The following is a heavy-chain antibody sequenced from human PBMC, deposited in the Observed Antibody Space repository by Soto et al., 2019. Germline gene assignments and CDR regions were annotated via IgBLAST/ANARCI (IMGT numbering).Heavy chain of an antibody. CDR1: GFTVSSNY. J-gene: IGHJ3*02. Sequence: EVQLVESGGGLVQPGGSLRLSCAASGFTVSSNYMSWVRQAPGKGLEWVSVIYSGGSTYYADSVKGRFTISRDNSKNTLYLQMNSLRAEDTAVYYCARTYYYGSGSLDIWGQGTMDTVSS. CDR3: ARTYYYGSGSLDI. V-gene: IGHV3-66*01. D-gene: IGHD3-10*01. CDR2: IYSGGST.